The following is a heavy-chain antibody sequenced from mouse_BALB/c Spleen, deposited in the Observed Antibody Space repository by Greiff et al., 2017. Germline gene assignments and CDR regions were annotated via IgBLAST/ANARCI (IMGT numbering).Heavy chain of an antibody. CDR2: ISSGGGST. CDR3: ARLTTVSRRNFDY. J-gene: IGHJ2*01. CDR1: GFAFSSYD. Sequence: EVKLKESGGGLVKPGGSLKLSCAASGFAFSSYDMSWVRQTPEKRLEWVAYISSGGGSTYYPDTVKGRFTISRDNAKNTLYLQMSSLKSEDTAMYYCARLTTVSRRNFDYWGQGTTLTVSS. D-gene: IGHD1-1*01. V-gene: IGHV5-12-1*01.